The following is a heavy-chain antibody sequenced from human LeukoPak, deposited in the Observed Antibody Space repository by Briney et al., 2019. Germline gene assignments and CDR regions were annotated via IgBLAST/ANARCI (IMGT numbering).Heavy chain of an antibody. CDR2: ISYDGSNK. CDR1: GFTFSGYG. CDR3: TSWGDTTAEYFQR. Sequence: GRSLRLSCAASGFTFSGYGMHWVRQAPGKGLEWVAVISYDGSNKYYADSVKGRFTISRDNSKNTLYLQMNSLRVEDTAVYYCTSWGDTTAEYFQRWGQGTLVTVSS. D-gene: IGHD2-21*02. J-gene: IGHJ1*01. V-gene: IGHV3-30*03.